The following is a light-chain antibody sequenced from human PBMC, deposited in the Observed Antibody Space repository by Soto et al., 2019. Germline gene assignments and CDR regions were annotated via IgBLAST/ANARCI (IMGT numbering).Light chain of an antibody. CDR1: ASDIGRYNY. V-gene: IGLV2-23*01. Sequence: QSALTQPPSASGSPGQSVTISCIGTASDIGRYNYVSWYQQHPGKAPQVLIYEDTKRPSGVSNRFSGSTSGSTASLTISGLQTEDEADYYCCSYVGASTYVFGTGTKLTVL. J-gene: IGLJ1*01. CDR3: CSYVGASTYV. CDR2: EDT.